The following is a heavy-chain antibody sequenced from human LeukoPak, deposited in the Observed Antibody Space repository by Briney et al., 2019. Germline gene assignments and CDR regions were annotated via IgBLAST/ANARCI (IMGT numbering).Heavy chain of an antibody. V-gene: IGHV1-2*02. D-gene: IGHD3-22*01. J-gene: IGHJ4*02. Sequence: ASVKVSCKASGYTFTGYYMHWVRQAPGQGLGWMGWINPNSGGTNYAQKFQGRVTMTRDTSISTAYMELSRLRSDDTAVYYCAREGYYYDSSGYCYWGQGTLVTVSS. CDR2: INPNSGGT. CDR3: AREGYYYDSSGYCY. CDR1: GYTFTGYY.